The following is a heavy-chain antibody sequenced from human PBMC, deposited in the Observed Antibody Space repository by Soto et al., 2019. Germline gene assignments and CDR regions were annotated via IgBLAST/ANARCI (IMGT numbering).Heavy chain of an antibody. CDR3: ARGKLRNGNRFWSGLNWFDP. D-gene: IGHD3-3*01. J-gene: IGHJ5*02. CDR1: GGSFSGYC. V-gene: IGHV4-34*01. CDR2: INHSGST. Sequence: PSETLSLTCAVYGGSFSGYCWSWIRQPPGKGLEWIGEINHSGSTNYNPSLKSRVTISVDTSKNQFSLKLSSVTAADTAVYYCARGKLRNGNRFWSGLNWFDPWGQGTLVTVSS.